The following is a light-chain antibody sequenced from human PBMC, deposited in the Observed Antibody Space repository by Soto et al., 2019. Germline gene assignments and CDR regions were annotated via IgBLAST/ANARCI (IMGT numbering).Light chain of an antibody. CDR1: QSISSY. J-gene: IGKJ4*01. V-gene: IGKV1-39*01. CDR2: AAS. Sequence: DIQMTQSPSSLSASVGDRVTITCRASQSISSYLNWYQQKPGKAPKLLIYAASSLQSGVPSRFSGSGSGTEFTLTISSLQSEDFAIYYCQQYKDWPSLTFGGGTKVDI. CDR3: QQYKDWPSLT.